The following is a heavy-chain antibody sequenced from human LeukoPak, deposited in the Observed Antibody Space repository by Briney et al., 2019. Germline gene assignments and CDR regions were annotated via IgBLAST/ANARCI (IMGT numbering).Heavy chain of an antibody. J-gene: IGHJ4*02. V-gene: IGHV5-51*01. Sequence: GESLSISCKGSGYTFSSYWIGWVRQMPGKGLEWMGIIYPGDSDTRYSPSLQGQVSISVDTSIGTAYLQWSSLKASDTAIYYCARQNDIRLDYWGQGTLVTVSS. CDR2: IYPGDSDT. D-gene: IGHD3-9*01. CDR3: ARQNDIRLDY. CDR1: GYTFSSYW.